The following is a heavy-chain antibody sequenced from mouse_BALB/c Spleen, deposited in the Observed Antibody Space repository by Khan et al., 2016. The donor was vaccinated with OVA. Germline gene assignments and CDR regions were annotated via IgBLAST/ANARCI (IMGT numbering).Heavy chain of an antibody. D-gene: IGHD2-4*01. CDR3: ALRPSGVFYDYLFAY. J-gene: IGHJ3*01. CDR1: GFSLNTSGMG. Sequence: QVTLKESGPGILQPSQTLSLTCSFSGFSLNTSGMGVSWIRQPSGKGLEWLAHIYWDDDKRYHPSLKSRLTISKDTSRNQVFLKITSVDTTDTATYYCALRPSGVFYDYLFAYWGQGTLVTVSA. V-gene: IGHV8-12*01. CDR2: IYWDDDK.